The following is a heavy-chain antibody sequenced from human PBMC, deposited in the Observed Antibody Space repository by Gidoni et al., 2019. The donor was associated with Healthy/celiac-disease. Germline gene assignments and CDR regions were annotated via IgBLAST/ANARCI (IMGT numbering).Heavy chain of an antibody. CDR1: GFPFSSYG. Sequence: QVQLVESGGGVVQPGRSLRLSCAASGFPFSSYGMHWVRQAPGTGREWVAVIWYDGSNKYYADSVKGRFTISRDNSKNTLYLQMNSLRAEDTAVYYCARLGGDYYLDAFDIWGQGTMVTVSS. V-gene: IGHV3-33*01. D-gene: IGHD2-21*02. J-gene: IGHJ3*02. CDR2: IWYDGSNK. CDR3: ARLGGDYYLDAFDI.